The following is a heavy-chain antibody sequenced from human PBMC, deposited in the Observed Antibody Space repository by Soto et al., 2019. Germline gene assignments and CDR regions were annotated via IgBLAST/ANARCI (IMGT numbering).Heavy chain of an antibody. V-gene: IGHV4-59*01. Sequence: SETLSLTCTVSGGSISGYYWSWIRQPPGKGLEWIGYGHYSGSTNYNPSLKSRVSISVDTSKNQFSLKLSSVTAADTAVYYCARWGDVVIIPATRVRGFDIWGQGTMVTVS. J-gene: IGHJ3*02. CDR3: ARWGDVVIIPATRVRGFDI. D-gene: IGHD2-2*01. CDR1: GGSISGYY. CDR2: GHYSGST.